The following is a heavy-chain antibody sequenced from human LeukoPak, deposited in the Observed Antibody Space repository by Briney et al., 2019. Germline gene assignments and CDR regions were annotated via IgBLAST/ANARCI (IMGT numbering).Heavy chain of an antibody. Sequence: PSGTPSLTCAVSGGSISSANWWTWVRQPPGKGLEWIGEIYHSGSTNYNPSLKSRVTISVDKSKMQFSLKLSSVTAADAAVYYCARNGGNSDVDDWGRGTLVTVSS. CDR2: IYHSGST. D-gene: IGHD4-23*01. V-gene: IGHV4-4*02. CDR3: ARNGGNSDVDD. CDR1: GGSISSANW. J-gene: IGHJ4*02.